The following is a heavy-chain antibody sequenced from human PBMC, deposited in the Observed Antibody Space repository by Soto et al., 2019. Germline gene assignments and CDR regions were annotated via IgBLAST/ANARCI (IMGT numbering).Heavy chain of an antibody. CDR3: AKDQPGVPPGDY. V-gene: IGHV3-23*01. J-gene: IGHJ4*02. CDR2: ISDGGDST. CDR1: GFTFSSYA. Sequence: EVQLLESGGGLVQPGGSLRLSCAASGFTFSSYALTWVRQAPGKGLEWVSGISDGGDSTHYADSVKGRFTVSRDNSKNTLYLQMNSLRAEDTAVYYCAKDQPGVPPGDYWGQGTLVTVSS. D-gene: IGHD2-8*01.